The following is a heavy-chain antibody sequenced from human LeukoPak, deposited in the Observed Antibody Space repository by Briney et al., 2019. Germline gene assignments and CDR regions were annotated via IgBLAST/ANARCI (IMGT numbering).Heavy chain of an antibody. J-gene: IGHJ4*02. CDR2: TRNKANSYTT. Sequence: PGGSLRLSCAASGFTFSDHSMDWVRQAHGKGLEWVGRTRNKANSYTTDYAASEKGRFTISRDDSKNSLYLQMNSLKTEDTAVYYCANMLDWGQGTLVTVSS. CDR3: ANMLD. V-gene: IGHV3-72*01. CDR1: GFTFSDHS. D-gene: IGHD2-8*01.